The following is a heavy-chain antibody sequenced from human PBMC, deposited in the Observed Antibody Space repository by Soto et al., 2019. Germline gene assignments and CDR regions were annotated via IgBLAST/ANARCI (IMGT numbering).Heavy chain of an antibody. Sequence: SETLSLTCTVCGGSISSSYWSWIRQPPGKELEWIGYIYYSGSTNYNPSLKNRVSISVDTSKNQFSLKLSSVTAADTAVYYCARNRGFCGGGSCPFGFWGQGTLVTVSS. J-gene: IGHJ4*02. V-gene: IGHV4-59*08. CDR1: GGSISSSY. CDR2: IYYSGST. CDR3: ARNRGFCGGGSCPFGF. D-gene: IGHD2-15*01.